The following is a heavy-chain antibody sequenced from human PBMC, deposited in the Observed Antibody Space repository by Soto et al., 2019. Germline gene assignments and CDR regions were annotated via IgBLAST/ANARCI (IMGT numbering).Heavy chain of an antibody. CDR2: IYHSGST. D-gene: IGHD4-17*01. V-gene: IGHV4-30-2*01. CDR3: ARGGTYGVYDDY. CDR1: GGSISSGGYS. J-gene: IGHJ4*02. Sequence: PSETLSLTCAVSGGSISSGGYSWSWIRQPPGKGLEWIGYIYHSGSTYYNPSLKSRVTISVDRSKNQFSLKLSSVTAADTAVYYWARGGTYGVYDDYWGQGTLVTVSS.